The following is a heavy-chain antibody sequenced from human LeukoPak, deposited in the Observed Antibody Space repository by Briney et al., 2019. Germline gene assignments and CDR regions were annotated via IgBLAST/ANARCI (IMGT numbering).Heavy chain of an antibody. CDR2: IWYDGSNK. Sequence: SLRLSCAATGFTFNRFAMQWVRQAPGKGLEWLATIWYDGSNKYYADSVMGRLTISRDNSSNTLYLQMNSLTAEDTAVYFCARGGSSYDFWGQGTLVAVSS. J-gene: IGHJ4*02. CDR3: ARGGSSYDF. D-gene: IGHD1-26*01. V-gene: IGHV3-33*01. CDR1: GFTFNRFA.